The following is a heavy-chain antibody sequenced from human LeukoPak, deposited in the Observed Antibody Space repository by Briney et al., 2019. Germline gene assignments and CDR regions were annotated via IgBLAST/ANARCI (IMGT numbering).Heavy chain of an antibody. D-gene: IGHD5-18*01. CDR2: INHSGST. Sequence: GSLRLSCAASGFTFSTSSMNWVRQPPGKGLEWIGEINHSGSTNYNPSLKSRVTISVDTSKNQFSLKLSSVTAADTAVYYCARVVVQLWSPFDYWGQGTLVTVSS. J-gene: IGHJ4*02. CDR3: ARVVVQLWSPFDY. CDR1: GFTFSTSS. V-gene: IGHV4-34*01.